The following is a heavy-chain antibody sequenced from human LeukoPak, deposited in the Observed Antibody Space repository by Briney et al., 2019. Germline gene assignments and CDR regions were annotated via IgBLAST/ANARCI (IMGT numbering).Heavy chain of an antibody. Sequence: ASVKVSCKASGYTFTGYYMHWVRQAPGQGLEWMGWINPNSGGTNYAQKFQGWVTMTRDTSIGTAYMELSRLRSDDTAVYYCARDLGLIAAPGALDYYGMDVWGQGTTVTVSS. D-gene: IGHD3-16*01. J-gene: IGHJ6*02. V-gene: IGHV1-2*04. CDR2: INPNSGGT. CDR3: ARDLGLIAAPGALDYYGMDV. CDR1: GYTFTGYY.